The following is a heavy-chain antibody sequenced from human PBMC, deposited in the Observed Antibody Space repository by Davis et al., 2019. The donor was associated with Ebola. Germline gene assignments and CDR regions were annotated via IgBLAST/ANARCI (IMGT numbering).Heavy chain of an antibody. CDR2: ISDSGGNT. V-gene: IGHV3-23*01. D-gene: IGHD1-1*01. Sequence: GESLKISCAASGFTFSSYSMNWVRQAPGKGLEWVSTISDSGGNTYYADSLKGRFTISRDNSKNTLYLQMNSLRAEDTAVYYCARGMVFDWNEPDDYWGQGTLVTVSS. CDR1: GFTFSSYS. J-gene: IGHJ4*02. CDR3: ARGMVFDWNEPDDY.